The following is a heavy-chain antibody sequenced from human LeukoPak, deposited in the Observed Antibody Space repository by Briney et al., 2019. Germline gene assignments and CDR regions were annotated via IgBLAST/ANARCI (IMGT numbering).Heavy chain of an antibody. V-gene: IGHV4-59*12. CDR1: GGSISSYY. J-gene: IGHJ4*02. CDR3: ARDSWPGAGFGYYFDY. D-gene: IGHD3-16*01. CDR2: IYYSGST. Sequence: SETLSLTCTVSGGSISSYYWSWIRQPPGKGLEWIGYIYYSGSTNYNPSLKSRVTMSVDTSKNQFSLKLSSVTAADTAVYYCARDSWPGAGFGYYFDYWGQGTLVTVSS.